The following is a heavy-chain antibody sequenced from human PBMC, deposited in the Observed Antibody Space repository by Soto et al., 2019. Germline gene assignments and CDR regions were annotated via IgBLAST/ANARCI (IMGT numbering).Heavy chain of an antibody. Sequence: SEPLSLTCPASGGSISSHDYYWSWMRQHPARGLEWIGYIHNSGIPYYSPSLRSRVTISVDTSQNQVSLELRSVTAADTAVYYCAGKPNALYYFDFWGQGTLVTSPQ. J-gene: IGHJ4*02. CDR3: AGKPNALYYFDF. CDR1: GGSISSHDYY. D-gene: IGHD2-8*01. V-gene: IGHV4-31*03. CDR2: IHNSGIP.